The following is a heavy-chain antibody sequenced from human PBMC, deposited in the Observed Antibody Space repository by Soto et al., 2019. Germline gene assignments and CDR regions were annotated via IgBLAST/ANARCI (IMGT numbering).Heavy chain of an antibody. Sequence: VGSLRLSCAASGFTFSGSAMHWVRQASGKGLEWVGRIRSKANSYATAYAASVKGRFTISRDDSKNTAYLQMNSLKTEDTAVYYCAREGAARPDVSVFFDHWGQGT. CDR1: GFTFSGSA. CDR3: AREGAARPDVSVFFDH. D-gene: IGHD6-6*01. V-gene: IGHV3-73*01. CDR2: IRSKANSYAT. J-gene: IGHJ5*02.